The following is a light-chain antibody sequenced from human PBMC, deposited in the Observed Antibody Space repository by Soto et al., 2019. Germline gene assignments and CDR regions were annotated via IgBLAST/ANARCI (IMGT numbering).Light chain of an antibody. CDR2: GAS. CDR3: LQDINYPWT. Sequence: DIQVTQSPSTLSASVGDRVTITCRASQSISGWLAWYQQKPGKPPKVLIYGASNLQSGVPPRFSGSGSGTDFTLAISSLQPEDSATYYCLQDINYPWTFGQGTKVDIK. J-gene: IGKJ1*01. CDR1: QSISGW. V-gene: IGKV1-5*01.